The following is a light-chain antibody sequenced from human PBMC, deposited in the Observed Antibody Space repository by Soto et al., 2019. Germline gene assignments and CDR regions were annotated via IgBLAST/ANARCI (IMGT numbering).Light chain of an antibody. Sequence: HSALTQPASVSGSPGQSITISCTGTSSDVGGYDYVSWYQQHPGKVPKLMIYDVSSRPSGVSNRFSGSKSGNTASLTISGLQAEDEADYYCSSYASSSTLVFGGGTKLTVL. CDR2: DVS. CDR3: SSYASSSTLV. CDR1: SSDVGGYDY. V-gene: IGLV2-14*01. J-gene: IGLJ2*01.